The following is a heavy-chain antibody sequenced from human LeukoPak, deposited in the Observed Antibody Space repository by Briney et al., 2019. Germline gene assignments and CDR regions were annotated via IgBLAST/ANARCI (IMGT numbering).Heavy chain of an antibody. Sequence: SVKVSCKASGGTFSSYAISWVRQAPGQGLEWMGGIIPIFGTANYAQKFQGRVTITADESTSTAYMELSSLRSEDTAVYYCARDPGIAAAGTSSYFDYWGQGTLVTVSS. CDR1: GGTFSSYA. CDR2: IIPIFGTA. CDR3: ARDPGIAAAGTSSYFDY. D-gene: IGHD6-13*01. V-gene: IGHV1-69*13. J-gene: IGHJ4*02.